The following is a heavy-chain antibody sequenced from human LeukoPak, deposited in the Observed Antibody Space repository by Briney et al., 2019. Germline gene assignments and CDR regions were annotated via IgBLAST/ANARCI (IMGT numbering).Heavy chain of an antibody. CDR1: GFTFSSYS. V-gene: IGHV3-21*01. Sequence: GGSLRLSCAASGFTFSSYSMNWVRQAPGKGLEWGSSISSSSSYIYYADSVKGRFTISRDNAKNSLYLQMNSLRAEDTAVYYCLGYSSGWGAYYFDYWGQGTLVTVSS. CDR3: LGYSSGWGAYYFDY. D-gene: IGHD6-19*01. CDR2: ISSSSSYI. J-gene: IGHJ4*02.